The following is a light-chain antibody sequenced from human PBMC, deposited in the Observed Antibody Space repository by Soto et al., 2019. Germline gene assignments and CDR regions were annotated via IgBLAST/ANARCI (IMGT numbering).Light chain of an antibody. CDR1: SGHSSYA. CDR3: QTYDSSLSGWV. CDR2: LNSDGSH. V-gene: IGLV4-69*01. J-gene: IGLJ3*02. Sequence: QSVLTQSPSASASLGASVKLTCTLSSGHSSYAIAWHQQQPEKGPRYLMKLNSDGSHSKGDGIPDRFSGSSSGAERYLTISSLQSEDEADYYCQTYDSSLSGWVLGGGTKLTVL.